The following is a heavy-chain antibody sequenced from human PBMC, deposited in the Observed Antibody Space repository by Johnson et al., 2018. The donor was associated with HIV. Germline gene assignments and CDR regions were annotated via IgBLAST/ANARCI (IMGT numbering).Heavy chain of an antibody. CDR1: GFTFDDYA. V-gene: IGHV3-9*01. J-gene: IGHJ3*02. CDR2: INWNSGRI. D-gene: IGHD3-3*01. Sequence: VQLVESGGGVVQPGKSLRLSCVASGFTFDDYAMNWVRQAPGKGLEWVSGINWNSGRIIYAESVKGRFTISRDNSKGTLYLQMDGLRPEDPALYYCAKDLGERECEEWASDYYDFGRDLPCQDPRGVVGTFDMWGQGTMVTVSS. CDR3: AKDLGERECEEWASDYYDFGRDLPCQDPRGVVGTFDM.